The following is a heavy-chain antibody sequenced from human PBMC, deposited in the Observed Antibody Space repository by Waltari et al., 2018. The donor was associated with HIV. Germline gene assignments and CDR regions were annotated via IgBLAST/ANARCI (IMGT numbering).Heavy chain of an antibody. V-gene: IGHV4-39*01. CDR1: GGSISSSTYY. CDR2: MYYSGST. CDR3: AKHEDYYDSNGYQFDY. Sequence: QLQLQESGPGLVKPSETLSLTCTVSGGSISSSTYYWGWIRQPPGKGLEWIGSMYYSGSTYYNPSLKSRVTISVDTSMNQFSLKLSSVTAADTAVYYCAKHEDYYDSNGYQFDYWGQGTLVTVSS. D-gene: IGHD3-22*01. J-gene: IGHJ4*02.